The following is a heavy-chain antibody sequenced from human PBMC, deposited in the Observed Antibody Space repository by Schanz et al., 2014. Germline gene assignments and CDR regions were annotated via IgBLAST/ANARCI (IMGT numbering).Heavy chain of an antibody. D-gene: IGHD2-2*01. CDR2: MSWNAGSL. V-gene: IGHV3-9*01. CDR1: GFTFSSYG. Sequence: EVQLVESGGGLVQPGRSLRLSCAASGFTFSSYGMHWVRQAPGKGLEWVSGMSWNAGSLGYGDSVKGRFTISRDNAKNSLFLQMNSLSAEDTAVYYCAKVAPAATYLDSWGLGTLVTVSS. J-gene: IGHJ4*02. CDR3: AKVAPAATYLDS.